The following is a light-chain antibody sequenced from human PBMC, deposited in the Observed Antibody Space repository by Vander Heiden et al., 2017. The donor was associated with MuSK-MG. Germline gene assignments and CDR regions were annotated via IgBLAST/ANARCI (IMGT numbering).Light chain of an antibody. CDR2: GKN. CDR3: NSRDSSGNVV. J-gene: IGLJ2*01. Sequence: SSELPQDPAVSVALGQTVRITCQGDRLRSYYASWYQQKPGQAPVLVIYGKNNRPSGIPDRFSGSSSGNTASLTITGAQAEEEADYYCNSRDSSGNVVFGGGTKLTVL. V-gene: IGLV3-19*01. CDR1: RLRSYY.